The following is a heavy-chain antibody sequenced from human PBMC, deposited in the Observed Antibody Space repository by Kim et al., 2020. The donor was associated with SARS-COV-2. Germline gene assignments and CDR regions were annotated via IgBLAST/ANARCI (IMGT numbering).Heavy chain of an antibody. V-gene: IGHV4-4*02. J-gene: IGHJ5*02. D-gene: IGHD6-13*01. CDR2: IYHSGST. CDR3: ARELYSSSWYWGWGTRPGSNWFDP. Sequence: SETLSLTCAVSGGSISSSNWWSWVRQPPGKGLEWIGEIYHSGSTNYNPSLKSRVTISVDKSKNQFSLKLSSVTAADTAVYYCARELYSSSWYWGWGTRPGSNWFDPWGQGTLVTVSS. CDR1: GGSISSSNW.